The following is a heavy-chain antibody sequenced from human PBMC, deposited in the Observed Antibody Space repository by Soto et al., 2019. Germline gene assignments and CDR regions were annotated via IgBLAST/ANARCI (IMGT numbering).Heavy chain of an antibody. Sequence: SLKVSCKASGGTFSSYAISWVRQAPGQGLEWMGGIIPIFGTANYAQKFQGRVTITADESTSTAYMELSSLRSEDTAVYYCARDVPSGIAARLHAFDIWGQGTMVTVSS. CDR1: GGTFSSYA. J-gene: IGHJ3*02. CDR2: IIPIFGTA. D-gene: IGHD6-6*01. V-gene: IGHV1-69*13. CDR3: ARDVPSGIAARLHAFDI.